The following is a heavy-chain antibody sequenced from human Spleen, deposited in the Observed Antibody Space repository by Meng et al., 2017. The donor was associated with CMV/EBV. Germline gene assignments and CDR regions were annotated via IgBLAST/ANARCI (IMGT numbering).Heavy chain of an antibody. J-gene: IGHJ4*02. V-gene: IGHV3-74*01. CDR1: GFTFSSYW. Sequence: GESLKISCAASGFTFSSYWMHWVRQAPGKGLVWVSRINSDGSSTSYADSVKGRFTISRDNAKNTLYLQMNSLRAEDKAVYYCARDGGLRSSTSGDYWGQGTLVTVSS. CDR3: ARDGGLRSSTSGDY. CDR2: INSDGSST. D-gene: IGHD2-2*01.